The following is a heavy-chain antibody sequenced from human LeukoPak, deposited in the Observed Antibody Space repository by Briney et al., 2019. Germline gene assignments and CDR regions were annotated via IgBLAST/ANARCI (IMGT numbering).Heavy chain of an antibody. CDR2: IHYDGTNE. J-gene: IGHJ5*02. CDR3: VNSGFDP. Sequence: GRSLRLSCAASGFTFSSYGMHWVRQAPGKGLEWVAFIHYDGTNEYYADSVKGRFTISRDNFKNTLYLQMNSLRVEDTALYYCVNSGFDPWGQGTLVTVSS. D-gene: IGHD3-10*01. CDR1: GFTFSSYG. V-gene: IGHV3-30*02.